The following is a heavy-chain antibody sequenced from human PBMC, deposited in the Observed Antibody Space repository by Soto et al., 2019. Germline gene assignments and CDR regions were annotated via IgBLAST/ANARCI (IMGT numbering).Heavy chain of an antibody. Sequence: EVQLVESGGGLVQPGGSLRLSCAASEFTFSNYWMTWVRQAPGKGLEWVANIKEDGSEKHYVDSVKGRFTISRDNAKNSLYLQMNSLRVEDTAVYFCSRDVVVGAKALNYWGQGALVTVSS. CDR2: IKEDGSEK. V-gene: IGHV3-7*01. J-gene: IGHJ4*02. CDR3: SRDVVVGAKALNY. CDR1: EFTFSNYW. D-gene: IGHD2-15*01.